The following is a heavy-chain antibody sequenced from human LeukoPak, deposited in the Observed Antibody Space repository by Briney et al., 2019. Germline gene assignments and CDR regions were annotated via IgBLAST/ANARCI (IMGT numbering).Heavy chain of an antibody. V-gene: IGHV3-23*01. CDR1: GFTFSSYA. Sequence: GGSLRLSCAASGFTFSSYAMSWVRQAPGKGLEWVSAVSGSGGSTYYADSVKGRFTISRDNSKNTLYLQMNSLRAEDTAVYYCAKDLIVGVTTPYYYGMDVWGQGTTVTVSS. CDR2: VSGSGGST. J-gene: IGHJ6*02. CDR3: AKDLIVGVTTPYYYGMDV. D-gene: IGHD4-17*01.